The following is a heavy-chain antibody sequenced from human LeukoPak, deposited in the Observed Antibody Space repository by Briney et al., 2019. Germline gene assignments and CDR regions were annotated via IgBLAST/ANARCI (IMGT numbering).Heavy chain of an antibody. Sequence: SETLSLTCTVSGGSVSSGSYYWNWIRQPPGKGLEWIGYIYYSGSTNYNPSLKSRVSTSVETSKNQSSLKLSSVTAADTAVYYCARGRGDYYYDRSGYFHYDAFDIWGQGTMVTVSS. J-gene: IGHJ3*02. D-gene: IGHD3-22*01. CDR1: GGSVSSGSYY. CDR3: ARGRGDYYYDRSGYFHYDAFDI. V-gene: IGHV4-61*01. CDR2: IYYSGST.